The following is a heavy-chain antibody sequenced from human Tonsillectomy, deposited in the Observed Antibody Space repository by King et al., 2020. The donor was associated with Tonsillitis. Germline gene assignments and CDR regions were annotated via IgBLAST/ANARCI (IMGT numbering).Heavy chain of an antibody. CDR2: IWYDGSNK. CDR1: GFTFSSYG. J-gene: IGHJ6*03. Sequence: VQLVESGGGVVQPGRSLRLSCAASGFTFSSYGMHWVRQAPGKGLEWVALIWYDGSNKYYTDSVKGRFTISRDNSKNTLYLQMNSLRADDTAVYYCARNTIFGVVIMGEGGNYMDVWGKGTTVTVSS. V-gene: IGHV3-33*08. CDR3: ARNTIFGVVIMGEGGNYMDV. D-gene: IGHD3-3*01.